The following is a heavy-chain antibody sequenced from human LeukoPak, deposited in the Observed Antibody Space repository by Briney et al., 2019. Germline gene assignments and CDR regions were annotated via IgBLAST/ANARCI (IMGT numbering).Heavy chain of an antibody. V-gene: IGHV4-31*03. CDR1: GGSISSGGYY. CDR3: ARLPEKGPYYYYGMDV. J-gene: IGHJ6*02. Sequence: SETLSLTCTVSGGSISSGGYYWSWIRQHPGKGLEWIGYIYYSGSTYYNPSLNSRVTISVDTSKNQFSLKLSSVTAADTAVYYCARLPEKGPYYYYGMDVWGQGTTVTVSS. CDR2: IYYSGST.